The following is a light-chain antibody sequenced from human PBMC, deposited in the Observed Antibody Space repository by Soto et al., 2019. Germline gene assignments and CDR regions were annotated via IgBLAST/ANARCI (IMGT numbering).Light chain of an antibody. CDR3: QQYNNWPKT. J-gene: IGKJ1*01. CDR2: GAS. Sequence: EIVMTQSPATLSVSPGERATLSRRASQSVSSNLAWYQQKPGQAPRLLIYGASPRATGIPARFSGSGSGTEFTLTISSLQSEDFAVYYCQQYNNWPKTFGQGTKVDIK. V-gene: IGKV3-15*01. CDR1: QSVSSN.